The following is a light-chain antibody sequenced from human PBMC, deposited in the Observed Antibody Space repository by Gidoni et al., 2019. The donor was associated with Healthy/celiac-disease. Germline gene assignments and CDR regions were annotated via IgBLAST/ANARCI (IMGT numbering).Light chain of an antibody. V-gene: IGKV3-15*01. CDR1: QSVSSN. CDR2: GAS. Sequence: ERVMTQSPATLSVPPGERATLSCRASQSVSSNLAWYQQKPGQAPRLLIYGASPRATSIPARFSGSGSGAEFTLTISSLQSEDFAVYYCQQYSNWPPCSFGQGTKLEIK. CDR3: QQYSNWPPCS. J-gene: IGKJ2*04.